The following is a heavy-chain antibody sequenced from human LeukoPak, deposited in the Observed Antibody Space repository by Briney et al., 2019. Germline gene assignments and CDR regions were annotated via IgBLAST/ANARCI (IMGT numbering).Heavy chain of an antibody. CDR2: FDPEDDET. D-gene: IGHD2-2*01. Sequence: ASVKVSCKVSGYTLTELYMHWVWQGLGTRHEWVGGFDPEDDETIYAQKFQGRVTMTEDTSTDTAYMELSSLRSEDTAVYYCATQGGYCSSTSCYGSQYYYYMDVWGKGTTVTVSS. CDR1: GYTLTELY. CDR3: ATQGGYCSSTSCYGSQYYYYMDV. V-gene: IGHV1-24*01. J-gene: IGHJ6*03.